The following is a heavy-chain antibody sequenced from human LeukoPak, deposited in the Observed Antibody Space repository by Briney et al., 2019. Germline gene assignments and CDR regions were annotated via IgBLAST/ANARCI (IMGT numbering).Heavy chain of an antibody. J-gene: IGHJ4*02. CDR2: IYYSGST. CDR3: ARARRQQLVRDFDY. CDR1: GGSISSYY. Sequence: SETLSLTCTVSGGSISSYYWSWIRQPPGKGLEWIGYIYYSGSTNYNPSLKSRVTISVDTSKNQFSLKLSSVTAADTAVYYCARARRQQLVRDFDYWGQGTLVTVSS. V-gene: IGHV4-59*12. D-gene: IGHD6-13*01.